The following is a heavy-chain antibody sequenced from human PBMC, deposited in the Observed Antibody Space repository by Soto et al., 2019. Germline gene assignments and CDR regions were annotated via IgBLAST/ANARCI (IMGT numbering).Heavy chain of an antibody. V-gene: IGHV3-33*01. Sequence: QVQLVESGGGVVQPGRSLRLSCAASGFTFSSYGMHWVRQAPGKGLEWVAVIWYDGSNKYYADSVKGRFTISRDNSKKTLHLQMNSLRAEDTAVYYCARVVEQWRSNGDGMDVWGQGTTVTV. J-gene: IGHJ6*01. CDR1: GFTFSSYG. CDR3: ARVVEQWRSNGDGMDV. D-gene: IGHD6-19*01. CDR2: IWYDGSNK.